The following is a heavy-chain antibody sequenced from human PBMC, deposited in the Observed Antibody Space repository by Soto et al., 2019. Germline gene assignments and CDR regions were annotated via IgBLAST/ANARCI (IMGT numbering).Heavy chain of an antibody. Sequence: PSETLSLTCTVSGGSISSGDYYWSWIRQPPGKGLEWIGYIYYSGSTYYNPSLKSRVTISVDTSKNQFSLKLSSVTAADTAVYYCAREQDGYNPLDYWGQGTLVTVSS. CDR1: GGSISSGDYY. CDR3: AREQDGYNPLDY. V-gene: IGHV4-30-4*01. CDR2: IYYSGST. J-gene: IGHJ4*02. D-gene: IGHD5-12*01.